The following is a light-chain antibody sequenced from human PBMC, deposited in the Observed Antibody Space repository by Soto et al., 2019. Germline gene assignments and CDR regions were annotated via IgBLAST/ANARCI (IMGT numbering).Light chain of an antibody. CDR1: QSVSSN. CDR2: GAS. Sequence: EIVMTQSPATLSVSPGERATLSCRASQSVSSNLAWYQQKPGQAPRLLIYGASTRATGIPARFSGSGSGTEFTLTISSQQSEDFAVYYCQQYNNWPQPFGQGTKVEIK. CDR3: QQYNNWPQP. J-gene: IGKJ1*01. V-gene: IGKV3-15*01.